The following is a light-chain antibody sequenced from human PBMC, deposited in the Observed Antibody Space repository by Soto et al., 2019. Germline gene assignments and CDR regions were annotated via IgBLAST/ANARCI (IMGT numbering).Light chain of an antibody. CDR1: SGNGDKK. CDR2: VGTGGIVG. Sequence: QSVLTQHPSQSPSPGAPAPLPATLSSGNGDKKGAWYQQRQGKGPRFLMRVGTGGIVGSKGDGIPDRFSVLGSGLNRYLTIKNIQEEDEGDYHCGADHGSGSDLVEVFGGGTKLTVL. J-gene: IGLJ2*01. V-gene: IGLV9-49*03. CDR3: GADHGSGSDLVEV.